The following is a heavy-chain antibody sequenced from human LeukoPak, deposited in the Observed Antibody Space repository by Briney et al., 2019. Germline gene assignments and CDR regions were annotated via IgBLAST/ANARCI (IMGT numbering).Heavy chain of an antibody. Sequence: PGGSLRLSCAASGFTFSNYWMHWVRQVPGKGLVWVSRINPDGSSASYADSVKGRFTISRDNAKNTLYLQMNSLRAEDTAVYYCARFKVTVTSIPWGQGTLVTISS. V-gene: IGHV3-74*01. CDR2: INPDGSSA. CDR1: GFTFSNYW. J-gene: IGHJ5*02. CDR3: ARFKVTVTSIP. D-gene: IGHD4-11*01.